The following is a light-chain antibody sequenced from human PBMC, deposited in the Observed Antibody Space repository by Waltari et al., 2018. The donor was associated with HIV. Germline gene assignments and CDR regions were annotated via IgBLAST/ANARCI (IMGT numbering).Light chain of an antibody. CDR1: SLGNKY. CDR2: EDN. Sequence: SYEVTQPPSVSVSPGQTASIPCSGHSLGNKYTAWYQQKPGQSPVLVIYEDNKRPSGTPERFSGSNSGDTATLTNSGTQAMDEADYYCQAWDSSTVVFGGGTRLTVL. J-gene: IGLJ2*01. CDR3: QAWDSSTVV. V-gene: IGLV3-1*01.